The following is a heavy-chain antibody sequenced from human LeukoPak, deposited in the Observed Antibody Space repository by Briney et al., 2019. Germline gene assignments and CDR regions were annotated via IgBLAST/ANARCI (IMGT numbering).Heavy chain of an antibody. CDR1: GYTFTSYD. CDR3: ARGFDYYDSSGFSLDI. Sequence: GASVKVSCKASGYTFTSYDINWVRQAPGQGLEWMGWINPNSGGTNYAQKFQGRVTMTRDTSISTACMELSRLRSDDTAVYYCARGFDYYDSSGFSLDIWGQGTMVTVSS. J-gene: IGHJ3*02. V-gene: IGHV1-2*02. CDR2: INPNSGGT. D-gene: IGHD3-22*01.